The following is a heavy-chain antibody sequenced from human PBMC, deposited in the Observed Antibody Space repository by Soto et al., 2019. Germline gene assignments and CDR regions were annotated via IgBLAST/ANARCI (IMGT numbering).Heavy chain of an antibody. Sequence: SETLSLTCTVSVGSISSYYWSWIRQPPGKGLEWIGYIYYSGSTNYNPSLKSRVTISVDTSKNQFSLKLSSVTAADTAVYYCARGGVSYDSSGYYPYWGQGTLVTLS. CDR3: ARGGVSYDSSGYYPY. D-gene: IGHD3-22*01. V-gene: IGHV4-59*01. CDR1: VGSISSYY. J-gene: IGHJ4*02. CDR2: IYYSGST.